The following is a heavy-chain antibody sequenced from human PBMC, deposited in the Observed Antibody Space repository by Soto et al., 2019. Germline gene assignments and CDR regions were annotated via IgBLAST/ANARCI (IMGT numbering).Heavy chain of an antibody. J-gene: IGHJ6*02. CDR3: AKDGAVSSSWFFYQYYYYYGMDV. D-gene: IGHD6-13*01. CDR2: ISYDGSNK. V-gene: IGHV3-30*18. Sequence: PGGSLRLSCAASGFTFSSYGRHWVRQAPGKGLEWVAVISYDGSNKYYADSVKGRFTISRDNSKNTLYLQMNSLRAEDTAVYYCAKDGAVSSSWFFYQYYYYYGMDVWGQGTTVTVSS. CDR1: GFTFSSYG.